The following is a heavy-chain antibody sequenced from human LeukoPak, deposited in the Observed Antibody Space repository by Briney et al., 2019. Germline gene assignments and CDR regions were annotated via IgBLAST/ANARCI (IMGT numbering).Heavy chain of an antibody. CDR1: GYTFTGYY. J-gene: IGHJ3*02. D-gene: IGHD2-2*01. V-gene: IGHV1-2*02. CDR2: INPNSGGT. Sequence: GAPVKVSCKASGYTFTGYYMHWVRQAPGQGLEWMGWINPNSGGTNYAQKFQGRVTMTRDTSISTAYMELSRLRSDDTAVYYCARGDIVVVPAAMGAFDIWGQGTMVTVSS. CDR3: ARGDIVVVPAAMGAFDI.